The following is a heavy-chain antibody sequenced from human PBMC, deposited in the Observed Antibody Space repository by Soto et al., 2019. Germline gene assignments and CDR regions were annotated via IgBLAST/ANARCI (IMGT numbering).Heavy chain of an antibody. CDR2: IYYSGST. Sequence: SERLALTCTVSGGPISSSRYYWGWNSQPPGKGLGWIGSIYYSGSTYYNPSLKSRVTISVDTSKNQFSLKLSSVTAADTAVYYCARHRRITMVRGVIPRYFDYWGQGTLVTVSS. D-gene: IGHD3-10*01. CDR3: ARHRRITMVRGVIPRYFDY. J-gene: IGHJ4*02. V-gene: IGHV4-39*01. CDR1: GGPISSSRYY.